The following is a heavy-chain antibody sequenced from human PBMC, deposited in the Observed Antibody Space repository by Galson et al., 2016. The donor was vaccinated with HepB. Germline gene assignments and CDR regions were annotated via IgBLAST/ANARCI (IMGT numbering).Heavy chain of an antibody. CDR3: ARTEYDILTGKTGFDL. J-gene: IGHJ5*02. D-gene: IGHD3-9*01. V-gene: IGHV1-46*01. CDR2: INPSGGGT. Sequence: WVRQAPGQGLEWMGVINPSGGGTNYAQKFQGRVTMTRDTSTSTVHMEVSSLRPEDTAVYYCARTEYDILTGKTGFDLWGQGTLVTVSS.